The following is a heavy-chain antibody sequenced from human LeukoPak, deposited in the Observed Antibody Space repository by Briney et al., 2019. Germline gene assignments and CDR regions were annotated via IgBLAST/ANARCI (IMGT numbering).Heavy chain of an antibody. CDR1: GFTFSSYA. CDR2: INNNGGST. CDR3: AKPVTVSSPFDY. Sequence: PGGSLRLSCAASGFTFSSYAMSWVRQAPGKGLEWVSTINNNGGSTSYADSVKGRFTISRDNSKNTLCLQMNSLRAEDTAVYYCAKPVTVSSPFDYWGQGTLVSVSS. V-gene: IGHV3-23*01. D-gene: IGHD3-10*01. J-gene: IGHJ4*02.